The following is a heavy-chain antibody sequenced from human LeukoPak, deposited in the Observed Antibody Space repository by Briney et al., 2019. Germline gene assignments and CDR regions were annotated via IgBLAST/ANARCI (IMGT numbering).Heavy chain of an antibody. Sequence: SETLSLTCTVSGGSISSGSYYWSWIRQPAGKGLEWIGRIYTSGSTNYNPSLKSRVTISVDTSKNQFSLKLSSVTAADTAVYYCARDISGGSRYFDYWGQGTLVTVSS. J-gene: IGHJ4*02. CDR2: IYTSGST. CDR3: ARDISGGSRYFDY. CDR1: GGSISSGSYY. V-gene: IGHV4-61*02. D-gene: IGHD2-15*01.